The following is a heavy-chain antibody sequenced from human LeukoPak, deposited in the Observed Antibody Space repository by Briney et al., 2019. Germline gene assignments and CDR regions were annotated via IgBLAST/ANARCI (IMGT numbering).Heavy chain of an antibody. CDR3: AKVGGKIVGATRNVFDI. CDR1: GFTFSSYG. J-gene: IGHJ3*02. Sequence: AGGSLRLSCAAFGFTFSSYGMPWVRQAPGKGLEWVAFIRYDGSNKYYADSVKGRFTISRDNSKNTLYLQMNSLRAEDTAVYYCAKVGGKIVGATRNVFDIWGQGTMVTVSS. V-gene: IGHV3-30*02. D-gene: IGHD1-26*01. CDR2: IRYDGSNK.